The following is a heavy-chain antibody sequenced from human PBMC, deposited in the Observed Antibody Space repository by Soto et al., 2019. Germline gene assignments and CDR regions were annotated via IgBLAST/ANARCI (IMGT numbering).Heavy chain of an antibody. CDR1: GGSIRSNNY. CDR3: ARVYSGSYSDY. J-gene: IGHJ4*02. CDR2: IFHGGST. D-gene: IGHD1-26*01. Sequence: QVQPQESGPGLVKPSGTLSLTCAVSGGSIRSNNYWSWVRQPPGKGLEWIGEIFHGGSTYYNPSLKTRVTISVDKSKNQFSLNLSSVTAADTAVYYCARVYSGSYSDYWGQGTLVTVSS. V-gene: IGHV4-4*02.